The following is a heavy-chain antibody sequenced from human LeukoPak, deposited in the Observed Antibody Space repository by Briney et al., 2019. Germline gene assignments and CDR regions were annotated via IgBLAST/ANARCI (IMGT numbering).Heavy chain of an antibody. D-gene: IGHD2-2*01. CDR1: GGSISSYY. CDR2: IYYSGST. V-gene: IGHV4-59*01. J-gene: IGHJ6*02. Sequence: SETLSLTCTVSGGSISSYYWSWIRQPPGKGLEWIGYIYYSGSTNYNPSLKSRVTISVDTSKNQFSLKLSSVTAADKAVYYCARDRAVPADSYYYGMDVWGQGTTVTVSS. CDR3: ARDRAVPADSYYYGMDV.